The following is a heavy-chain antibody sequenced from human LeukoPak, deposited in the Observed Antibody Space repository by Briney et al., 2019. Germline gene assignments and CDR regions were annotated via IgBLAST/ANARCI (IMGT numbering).Heavy chain of an antibody. J-gene: IGHJ3*02. CDR3: ARDSMRADAFDI. CDR2: IYYSGST. D-gene: IGHD2/OR15-2a*01. Sequence: SETLSLTCTVSGGSISSSSYYWGWIRQPPGKGLEWIGSIYYSGSTYYNPSLKSRVTISVDTSKNQFSLKLSSVTAADTAVYYCARDSMRADAFDIWGQGTMVTVSS. CDR1: GGSISSSSYY. V-gene: IGHV4-39*07.